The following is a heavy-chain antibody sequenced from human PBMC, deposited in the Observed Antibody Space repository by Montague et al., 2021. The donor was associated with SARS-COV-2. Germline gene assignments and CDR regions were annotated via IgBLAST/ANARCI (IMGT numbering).Heavy chain of an antibody. Sequence: CAISGDSVSSNSAAWNWIRQSPSGGLEWLGRTYYRSKWYTDYAPSVKTRITITPDTSNNQFSLHLNSVTPGDTAVYYCAREGTVPGPRGIYFDDWGRGTLVTVSP. J-gene: IGHJ4*02. D-gene: IGHD1-1*01. CDR2: TYYRSKWYT. V-gene: IGHV6-1*01. CDR3: AREGTVPGPRGIYFDD. CDR1: GDSVSSNSAA.